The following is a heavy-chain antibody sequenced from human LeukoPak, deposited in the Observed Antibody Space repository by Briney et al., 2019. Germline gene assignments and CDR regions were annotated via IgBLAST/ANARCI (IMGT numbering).Heavy chain of an antibody. J-gene: IGHJ4*02. CDR1: GFTSGDYA. CDR3: IRDHGY. CDR2: IRSKAYGGTT. V-gene: IGHV3-49*04. Sequence: GRSLRLSCTDSGFTSGDYAMSWVRQALGEGLEWVGFIRSKAYGGTTEYAASVKGRFTISRDDSKSIAYLKMNSLKTEDTAVYYCIRDHGYWGQGTLVTVSS.